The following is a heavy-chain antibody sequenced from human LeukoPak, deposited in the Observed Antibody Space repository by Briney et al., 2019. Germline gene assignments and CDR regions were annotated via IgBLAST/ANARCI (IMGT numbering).Heavy chain of an antibody. J-gene: IGHJ5*02. CDR2: IYTSGST. Sequence: PSETLSLTCSVSGGSISSYYWSWIRQPAGKGLEWIGRIYTSGSTNYNPSLKSRVTMSVDTSKNQFSLKLSSVTAADTAVYYCARELWKNYDILTGYPHRRNWFDPWGQGTLVTVSS. CDR3: ARELWKNYDILTGYPHRRNWFDP. CDR1: GGSISSYY. V-gene: IGHV4-4*07. D-gene: IGHD3-9*01.